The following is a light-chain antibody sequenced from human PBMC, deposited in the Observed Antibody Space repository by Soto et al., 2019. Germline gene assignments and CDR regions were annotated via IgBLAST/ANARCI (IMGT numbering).Light chain of an antibody. Sequence: DIQMTQSPSTLSGSVGDRVTITCRASQTISSWLAWYQQKPGKAPKLLIYKASTLKSGVPSRFSGSGSGTEFTLTISSLQPEDVATYYCQKYNNVPPTFGGGTKVDIK. J-gene: IGKJ4*01. V-gene: IGKV1-5*03. CDR2: KAS. CDR3: QKYNNVPPT. CDR1: QTISSW.